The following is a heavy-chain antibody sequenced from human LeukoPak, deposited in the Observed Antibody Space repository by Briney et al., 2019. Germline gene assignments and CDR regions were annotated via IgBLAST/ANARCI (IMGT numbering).Heavy chain of an antibody. V-gene: IGHV4-59*12. CDR3: AREPDYYGTSDYRDAFDI. CDR2: IYYSGST. CDR1: GGSISSYY. D-gene: IGHD3-22*01. J-gene: IGHJ3*02. Sequence: SETLSLTCTVSGGSISSYYWSWIRQPPGKGLEWIGYIYYSGSTNYNPSLKSRVTISVATSKNQFSLKLSSVTAADTAVYYCAREPDYYGTSDYRDAFDIWGQGTLVTVSS.